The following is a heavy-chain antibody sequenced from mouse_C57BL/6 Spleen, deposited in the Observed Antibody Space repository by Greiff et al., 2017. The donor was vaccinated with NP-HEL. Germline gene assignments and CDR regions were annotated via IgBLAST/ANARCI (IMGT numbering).Heavy chain of an antibody. J-gene: IGHJ1*03. Sequence: VQLQESGAELARPGASVKLSCKASGYTFTSYGISWVKQRTGQGLEWIGEIYPRSGNTYYNEKFKGKATLTADKSSSTAYMELRSLTSEDSAVYFCARDPNWYFDVWGTGTTVTVSS. V-gene: IGHV1-81*01. CDR2: IYPRSGNT. CDR3: ARDPNWYFDV. CDR1: GYTFTSYG.